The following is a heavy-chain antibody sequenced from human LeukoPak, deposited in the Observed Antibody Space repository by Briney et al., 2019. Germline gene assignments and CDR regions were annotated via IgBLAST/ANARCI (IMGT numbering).Heavy chain of an antibody. CDR2: ISAYNGNT. D-gene: IGHD3-22*01. CDR3: ARELYYYDSSGYSNWFDP. Sequence: GASVKVSCKASGYTFTSYGISWVRQAPGQGLEWMGWISAYNGNTNYAQKFQGRVTMTTDTSTSTAYMELRSLRSDDTAVYYCARELYYYDSSGYSNWFDPWGQGTLVTVSS. V-gene: IGHV1-18*01. J-gene: IGHJ5*02. CDR1: GYTFTSYG.